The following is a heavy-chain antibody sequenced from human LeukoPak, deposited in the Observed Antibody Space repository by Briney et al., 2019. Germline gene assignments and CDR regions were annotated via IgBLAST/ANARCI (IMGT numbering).Heavy chain of an antibody. CDR3: ARLYSSGPGGY. D-gene: IGHD6-19*01. V-gene: IGHV3-21*01. Sequence: PGGSLRLSCAASGFTFSSYSMNWVRQAPGKGLEWASSISGSSSYIYYADSVKGRFTISRDNAKNSLYLQMNSLRAEDTAVYYCARLYSSGPGGYWGQGTLVTVSS. CDR2: ISGSSSYI. J-gene: IGHJ4*02. CDR1: GFTFSSYS.